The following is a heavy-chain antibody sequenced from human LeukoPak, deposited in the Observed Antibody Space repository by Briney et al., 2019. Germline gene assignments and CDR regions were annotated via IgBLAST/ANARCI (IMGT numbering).Heavy chain of an antibody. J-gene: IGHJ4*02. CDR1: GFTFSSYA. D-gene: IGHD3-10*02. CDR2: ISGGGGST. V-gene: IGHV3-23*01. Sequence: GGSLRLSCATSGFTFSSYAMSWVRRAPGKGLEWVSTISGGGGSTWYADSVKGRFTISRDNSKNTLYLQLGSLRADDTAVYYCATYVRGDFDYWGQGTLVTVSS. CDR3: ATYVRGDFDY.